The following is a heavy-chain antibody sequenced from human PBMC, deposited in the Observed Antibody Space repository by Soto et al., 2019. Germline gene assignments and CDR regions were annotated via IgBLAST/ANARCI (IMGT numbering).Heavy chain of an antibody. CDR1: GGSVNSGRYY. V-gene: IGHV4-61*01. CDR3: ARSGSGSGWL. J-gene: IGHJ4*02. D-gene: IGHD6-19*01. Sequence: QVQLQEWGPGLVKPSETMSLTCTVSGGSVNSGRYYWSWIRQPPGKGLEWIGYIYYSGTTKYNPSLKSRVTISVDTSKNQFSLKLSSVTAADTAVYYCARSGSGSGWLGGQGTLVTVSS. CDR2: IYYSGTT.